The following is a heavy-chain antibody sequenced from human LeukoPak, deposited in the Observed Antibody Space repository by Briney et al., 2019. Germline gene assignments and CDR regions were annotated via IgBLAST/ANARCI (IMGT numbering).Heavy chain of an antibody. CDR2: IIPIFGTA. D-gene: IGHD3-10*01. V-gene: IGHV1-69*05. CDR3: ARVGSDTAMGYFDY. Sequence: AASVKVSCKASGSTFSSYAISWVRQAPGQGLEWMGGIIPIFGTANYAQKFQGRVTITTDESTSTAYMELSSLRSEDTAVYYCARVGSDTAMGYFDYWGQGTLVTVSS. CDR1: GSTFSSYA. J-gene: IGHJ4*02.